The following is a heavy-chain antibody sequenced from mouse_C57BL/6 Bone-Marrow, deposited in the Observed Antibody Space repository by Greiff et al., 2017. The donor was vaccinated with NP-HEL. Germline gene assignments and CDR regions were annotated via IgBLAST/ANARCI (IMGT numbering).Heavy chain of an antibody. CDR3: ARMDYGSPGDY. D-gene: IGHD1-1*01. CDR2: IWSGGST. J-gene: IGHJ4*01. V-gene: IGHV2-2*01. Sequence: VMLVESGPGLVQPSQSLSITCTVSGFSLTSYGVHWVRQSPGKGLEWLGVIWSGGSTDYNAAFISSLSISKDNSKSQVFCKMNSLQADDTAIYYCARMDYGSPGDYWGQGTSVTVSS. CDR1: GFSLTSYG.